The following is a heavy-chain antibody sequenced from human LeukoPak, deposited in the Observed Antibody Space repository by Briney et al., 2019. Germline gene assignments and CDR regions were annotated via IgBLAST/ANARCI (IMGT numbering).Heavy chain of an antibody. CDR3: ARDTAAGRAGNWFDP. CDR2: IYTSGST. D-gene: IGHD6-13*01. CDR1: GGSISSYY. J-gene: IGHJ5*02. Sequence: SETLSLTCTVSGGSISSYYWSWIRQPAGQGLEWIGRIYTSGSTTYNPSLKRRVTMSVDTSKNQFSVKLSSVTAADTAVYYCARDTAAGRAGNWFDPWGQGTLVTVSS. V-gene: IGHV4-4*07.